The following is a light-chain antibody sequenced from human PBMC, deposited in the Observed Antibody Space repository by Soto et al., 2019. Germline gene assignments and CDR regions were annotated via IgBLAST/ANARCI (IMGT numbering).Light chain of an antibody. J-gene: IGLJ2*01. CDR3: QTWGSGIRV. V-gene: IGLV4-69*01. Sequence: QSVLTQSPSASASLGASVKLTCTLSSGHSNYAIAWHQLQPEKGPRYLMKLNSDGSHSKGDGIPDRFSGSSSGAERYLTISSLQSEDEGDYYCQTWGSGIRVLGAGTKLTVL. CDR2: LNSDGSH. CDR1: SGHSNYA.